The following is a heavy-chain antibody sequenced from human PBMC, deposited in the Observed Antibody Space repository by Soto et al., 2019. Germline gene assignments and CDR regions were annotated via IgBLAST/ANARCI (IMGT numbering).Heavy chain of an antibody. J-gene: IGHJ4*02. CDR2: FDPEDGET. Sequence: ASVKVSCKVSGYTLTELSMHWVRQAPGKGLEWMGGFDPEDGETIYAQKFQGRVTMTEDTSSDTAYMELSSLGSEDTAVSYCATDKGGSYYLDYWGQGTLVTVSS. CDR3: ATDKGGSYYLDY. CDR1: GYTLTELS. V-gene: IGHV1-24*01. D-gene: IGHD1-26*01.